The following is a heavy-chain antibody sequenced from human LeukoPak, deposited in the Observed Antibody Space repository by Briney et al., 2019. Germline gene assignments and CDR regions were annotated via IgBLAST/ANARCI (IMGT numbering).Heavy chain of an antibody. J-gene: IGHJ4*02. CDR1: GGSISSSSYY. CDR2: IYYSGIT. D-gene: IGHD3/OR15-3a*01. CDR3: ARQTGSGLFILP. V-gene: IGHV4-39*01. Sequence: TSETLSLTCTVSGGSISSSSYYWGWIRQPPGKGLEWVGSIYYSGITYYNPSLKSRVTISVDTSKNQFSLKLTSVTAADTAVYYCARQTGSGLFILPGGQGTLVTVSS.